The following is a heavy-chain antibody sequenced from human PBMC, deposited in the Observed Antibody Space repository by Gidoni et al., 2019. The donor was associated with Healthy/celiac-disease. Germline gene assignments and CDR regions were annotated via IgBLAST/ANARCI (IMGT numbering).Heavy chain of an antibody. D-gene: IGHD3-10*01. CDR2: IYWDDDK. V-gene: IGHV2-5*02. J-gene: IGHJ4*02. CDR1: GFSLSTSGVG. CDR3: AHSAYWGMGITMVQGVIINPLYFDY. Sequence: QITLKESGPTLVKPTQTLTLTCTFSGFSLSTSGVGVGSILQPPGKALEWLALIYWDDDKRYRPSLKSRLTITKDTSKNQVVLTMTNMDPVDTATYYCAHSAYWGMGITMVQGVIINPLYFDYWGQGTLVTVSS.